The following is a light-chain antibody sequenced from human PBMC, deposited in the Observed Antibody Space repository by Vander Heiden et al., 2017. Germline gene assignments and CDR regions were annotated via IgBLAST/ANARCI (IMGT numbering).Light chain of an antibody. CDR3: QQYNSWPRT. V-gene: IGKV3D-15*01. Sequence: EIVLTQSPATLSVSPGDRPTLSCTSSQVVRNRLGWYQQKPGQAPRLLIYTASTRATGIPARFSGRGSGTEFTLTISSLQSEDFAVYYCQQYNSWPRTFGQGTRLEIK. J-gene: IGKJ5*01. CDR1: QVVRNR. CDR2: TAS.